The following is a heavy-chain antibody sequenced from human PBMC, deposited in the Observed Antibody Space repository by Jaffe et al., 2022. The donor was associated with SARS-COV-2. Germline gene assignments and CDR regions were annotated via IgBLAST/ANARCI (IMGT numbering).Heavy chain of an antibody. CDR3: ARIHGSSWFNYYYYGMDV. V-gene: IGHV2-26*01. J-gene: IGHJ6*02. CDR1: GFSLSNARMG. D-gene: IGHD6-13*01. Sequence: QVTLKESGPVLVKPTETLTLTCTVSGFSLSNARMGVSWIRQPPGKALEWLAHIFSNDEKSYSTSLKSRLTISKDTSKSQVVLTMTNMDPVDTATYYCARIHGSSWFNYYYYGMDVWGQGTTVTVSS. CDR2: IFSNDEK.